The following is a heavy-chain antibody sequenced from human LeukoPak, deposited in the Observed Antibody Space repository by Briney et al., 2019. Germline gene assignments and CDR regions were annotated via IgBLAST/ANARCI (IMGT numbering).Heavy chain of an antibody. Sequence: SETLSLTCTVSGGSISSGGYYWTWIRQPPGEGLEWIGYIYYTGSVDYNASLKSRLTISLDTSKNRFSLKLNSVTAADTAVYYCARDHSYYFGSQTSTLDVWGQGTAVTVSS. D-gene: IGHD3-10*01. CDR1: GGSISSGGYY. CDR2: IYYTGSV. V-gene: IGHV4-31*03. J-gene: IGHJ6*02. CDR3: ARDHSYYFGSQTSTLDV.